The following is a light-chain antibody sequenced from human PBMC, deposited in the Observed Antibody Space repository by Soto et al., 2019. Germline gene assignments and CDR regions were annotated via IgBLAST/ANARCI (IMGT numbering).Light chain of an antibody. CDR1: QSVSSY. Sequence: EIVLTQSPATLSSSPGERATLSCRASQSVSSYLAWYQQRPGQAPRLLIYDASNRATGIPARFSGSGSGTDFTLTISSLEPEDFAVYYCQQRSNWVTFGQGTKVEIK. CDR3: QQRSNWVT. J-gene: IGKJ1*01. V-gene: IGKV3-11*01. CDR2: DAS.